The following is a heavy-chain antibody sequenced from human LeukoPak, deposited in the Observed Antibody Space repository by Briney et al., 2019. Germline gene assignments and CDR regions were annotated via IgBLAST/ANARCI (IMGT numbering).Heavy chain of an antibody. J-gene: IGHJ3*02. CDR3: AKTFNGGYRDPFDI. Sequence: PGGSLRLSCAAPGFSFSTYAMVWVRQAPGKGLEWVSAVSSSAKTTYYADSVEGRFTISRDNFRNTLYLQMNSLRAEDTAVYYCAKTFNGGYRDPFDIWGPGTMVTVSS. CDR2: VSSSAKTT. D-gene: IGHD4-23*01. V-gene: IGHV3-23*01. CDR1: GFSFSTYA.